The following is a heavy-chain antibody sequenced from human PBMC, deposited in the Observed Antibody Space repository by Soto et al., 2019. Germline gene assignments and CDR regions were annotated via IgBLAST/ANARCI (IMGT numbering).Heavy chain of an antibody. D-gene: IGHD2-21*02. CDR1: GGSISSGGYY. CDR3: ASWYSGLAYCGGDCYSAHWYFDL. V-gene: IGHV4-31*03. J-gene: IGHJ2*01. Sequence: QVQLQESGPGLVKPSQTLSLTCTVSGGSISSGGYYWSWIRQHPGKGLEWIGYIYYSGSTYYNPSLKSRVTISVDTSKNQFSLKLSSVTAADTAVYYCASWYSGLAYCGGDCYSAHWYFDLWGRGTLVTVSS. CDR2: IYYSGST.